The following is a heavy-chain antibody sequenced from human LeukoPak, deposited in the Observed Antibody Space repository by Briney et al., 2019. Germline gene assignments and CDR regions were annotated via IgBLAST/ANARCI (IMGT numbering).Heavy chain of an antibody. Sequence: GGSLRLSCAASGFTFTSYAMSWVRQAPGKGLEWVSAISGSGYSAYYADSVKGRFTISRDNSKNTVNLQMNSLRIEDTAVYYCARASPPDGEANSSLAYWGQGALVTVSS. CDR1: GFTFTSYA. CDR3: ARASPPDGEANSSLAY. D-gene: IGHD3-10*01. CDR2: ISGSGYSA. V-gene: IGHV3-23*01. J-gene: IGHJ4*02.